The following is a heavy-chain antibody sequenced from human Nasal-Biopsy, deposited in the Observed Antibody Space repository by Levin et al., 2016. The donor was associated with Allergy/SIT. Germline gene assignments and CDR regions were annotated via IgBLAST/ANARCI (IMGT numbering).Heavy chain of an antibody. V-gene: IGHV3-30*03. Sequence: GGSLRLSCVGYGFSFHVNTMAWVRQSPGRGLELVAGLSFDGYNNINADSVKGRFSVSRDTSKNTVFLQMNSLKVEDTGVYFCAREYDFSSGQYRVTHYGMGFWGQGTSVTVSS. CDR3: AREYDFSSGQYRVTHYGMGF. J-gene: IGHJ6*02. CDR2: LSFDGYNN. D-gene: IGHD3/OR15-3a*01. CDR1: GFSFHVNT.